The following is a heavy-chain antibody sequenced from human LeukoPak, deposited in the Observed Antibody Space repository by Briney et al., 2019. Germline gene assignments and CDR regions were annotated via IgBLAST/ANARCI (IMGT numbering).Heavy chain of an antibody. J-gene: IGHJ6*02. Sequence: PGGSLRLSCVACGFSFSDYYMSWIRQAPGRGLEWISYISGSGSVLYYADSVKGRFTISRDNANNSLYLQMNSLRAEDTAVYYRARSIGYYYTMDVWGQGTTVTVSS. CDR2: ISGSGSVL. CDR1: GFSFSDYY. D-gene: IGHD3-22*01. CDR3: ARSIGYYYTMDV. V-gene: IGHV3-11*01.